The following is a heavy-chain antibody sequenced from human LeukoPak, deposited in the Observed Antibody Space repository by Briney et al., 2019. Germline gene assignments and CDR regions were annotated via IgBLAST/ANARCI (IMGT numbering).Heavy chain of an antibody. CDR3: ARQWSIRGVNSYGMDL. V-gene: IGHV4-59*01. CDR1: GGSISSYY. CDR2: LYYSGSP. Sequence: SETLSLTCTVSGGSISSYYCSWIRHPPPPALDRIWNLYYSGSPNYNPSLKSRVTIAVDSSKNQFYLQLSSVTAADTAVYYCARQWSIRGVNSYGMDLRRKGTTVTVPS. J-gene: IGHJ6*04. D-gene: IGHD3-10*01.